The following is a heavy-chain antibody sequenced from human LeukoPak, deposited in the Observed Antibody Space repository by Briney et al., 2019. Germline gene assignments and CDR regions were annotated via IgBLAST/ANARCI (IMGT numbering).Heavy chain of an antibody. V-gene: IGHV4-59*01. Sequence: PSETLSLTCTVSGGSISSYYWSWIRQPPGKGLEWIGYIYYSGSTNYNPSLKSRVTISVDTSKNQFSLKLSSVTAADTAVYYCARGKTTVTTLRWFDPWGQGTLVTVSS. J-gene: IGHJ5*02. CDR2: IYYSGST. CDR3: ARGKTTVTTLRWFDP. D-gene: IGHD4-11*01. CDR1: GGSISSYY.